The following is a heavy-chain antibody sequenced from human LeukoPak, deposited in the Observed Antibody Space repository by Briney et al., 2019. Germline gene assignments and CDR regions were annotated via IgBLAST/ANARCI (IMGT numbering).Heavy chain of an antibody. V-gene: IGHV4-59*08. CDR1: GGSISSSY. CDR3: VRLPTGYPNWFDT. J-gene: IGHJ5*02. CDR2: IYYSGST. Sequence: SETLSLTCTVSGGSISSSYWSWIRQPPGKGLEWIGYIYYSGSTNYNPSFKSRVAISVDTSKNHFSLKLTSVTAADTALYYCVRLPTGYPNWFDTWGQGTLVSVSS. D-gene: IGHD3-16*02.